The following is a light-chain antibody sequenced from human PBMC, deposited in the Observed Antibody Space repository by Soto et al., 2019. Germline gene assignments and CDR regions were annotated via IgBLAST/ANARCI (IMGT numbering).Light chain of an antibody. Sequence: QSALTQPPSASGSPGQSVIISCTGTSNDVGFYNYVSWYQHHPGKAPKLLIYDVNKRPSGVPDRFSGSKSGNSASLTVSGLQAEDQADYYCSSYGGRNNLSFGTGTKV. CDR1: SNDVGFYNY. CDR2: DVN. V-gene: IGLV2-8*01. J-gene: IGLJ1*01. CDR3: SSYGGRNNLS.